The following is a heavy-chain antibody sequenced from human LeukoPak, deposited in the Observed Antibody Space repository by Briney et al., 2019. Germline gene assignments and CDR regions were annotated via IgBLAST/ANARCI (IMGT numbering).Heavy chain of an antibody. D-gene: IGHD4-17*01. CDR3: ATSSTGQLLMSY. Sequence: ASVKVSCKASGYTFTSYYMHWVRQAPGQRLEWLGMINPSGDDPKYAQKFQGRVTVTRDTSTRVVYMEMSSLTSEDTSVYYCATSSTGQLLMSYWGQGTLVTVSS. CDR2: INPSGDDP. V-gene: IGHV1-46*01. CDR1: GYTFTSYY. J-gene: IGHJ4*02.